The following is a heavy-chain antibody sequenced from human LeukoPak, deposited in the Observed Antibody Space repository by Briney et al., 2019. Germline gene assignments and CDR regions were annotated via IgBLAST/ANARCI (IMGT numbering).Heavy chain of an antibody. CDR1: GFTFSSYS. CDR3: ARDYRGTTGTFLSEFDY. J-gene: IGHJ4*02. CDR2: ISTSSSTI. D-gene: IGHD1-1*01. V-gene: IGHV3-48*01. Sequence: GGSLRLSCAASGFTFSSYSMNWVRQAPGKGLEWVSYISTSSSTIYYADSVKGRFTISRDNAKNSLSLQMNSLRAEDTAVYYCARDYRGTTGTFLSEFDYWGQGTLVTVSS.